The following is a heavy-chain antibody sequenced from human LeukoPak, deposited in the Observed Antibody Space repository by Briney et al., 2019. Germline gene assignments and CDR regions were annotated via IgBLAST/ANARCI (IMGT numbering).Heavy chain of an antibody. V-gene: IGHV1-3*01. CDR1: GYTFTSYA. CDR2: INAGNGNT. CDR3: ARSLWNYYGSGSYFPS. J-gene: IGHJ4*02. D-gene: IGHD3-10*01. Sequence: ASVKVSCKASGYTFTSYAMHWVRQAPGQRLEWMGWINAGNGNTKYSQKFQGRVTITKDTSASTAYMELSSLRSEDTAVYYCARSLWNYYGSGSYFPSWGQGTLVTVSS.